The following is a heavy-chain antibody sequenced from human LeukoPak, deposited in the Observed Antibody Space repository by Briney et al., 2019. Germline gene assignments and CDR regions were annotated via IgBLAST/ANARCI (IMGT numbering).Heavy chain of an antibody. CDR2: ISSSGDYA. V-gene: IGHV3-11*05. Sequence: GGSLRLSCAASGFTFSDYYMSWIRQAPGKGLEWVSYISSSGDYANYADSVNGRFTISRDNAKNSLYLQMNSLRAEDTAVYYCARDDPYYEILTGYYRGYYFDYWGQGTLVTVSS. CDR3: ARDDPYYEILTGYYRGYYFDY. J-gene: IGHJ4*02. CDR1: GFTFSDYY. D-gene: IGHD3-9*01.